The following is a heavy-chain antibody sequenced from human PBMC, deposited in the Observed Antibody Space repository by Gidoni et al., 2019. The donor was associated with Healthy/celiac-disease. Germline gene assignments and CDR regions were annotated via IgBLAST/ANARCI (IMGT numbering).Heavy chain of an antibody. V-gene: IGHV3-33*01. CDR2: IWYDGSNK. D-gene: IGHD6-19*01. CDR3: ARDKFPLAVAYFPFDY. Sequence: QVQLVESGGGVVQPGRSLRLSCSASGFTFSSYGMHSVRQAPGKGLEWVAVIWYDGSNKYYADSVKGLFTISRDNSKNTLYLQMNSLRAEDTAVYYCARDKFPLAVAYFPFDYWGQGTLVTVSS. CDR1: GFTFSSYG. J-gene: IGHJ4*02.